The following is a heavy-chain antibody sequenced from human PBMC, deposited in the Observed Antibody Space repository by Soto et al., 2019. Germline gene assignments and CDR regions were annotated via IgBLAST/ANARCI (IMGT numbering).Heavy chain of an antibody. CDR2: ISGSGGST. CDR1: GFTFSSYD. D-gene: IGHD4-17*01. J-gene: IGHJ3*02. V-gene: IGHV3-23*01. Sequence: EVQLLESGGGLVQPGGSLRLSCAASGFTFSSYDMSWVRQAPGKGLECVSGISGSGGSTYYADSVKGRFTISRDNSKNTLYLQMKSLRAEDKAVYYCWKTTTLDRAFDIWGQGTMVTVSS. CDR3: WKTTTLDRAFDI.